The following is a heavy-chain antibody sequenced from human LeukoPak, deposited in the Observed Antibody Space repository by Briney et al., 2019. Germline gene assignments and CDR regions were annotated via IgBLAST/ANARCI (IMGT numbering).Heavy chain of an antibody. J-gene: IGHJ4*02. CDR1: GFTFSSYA. CDR2: ISGSGGTT. Sequence: RGSLRLSCAASGFTFSSYAMSWVRQAPGKGLEWVSGISGSGGTTYYADSVKGRFTISRDNSKNTLYLQMNSLRADDTAIYYCAKDRVPDSFWSVDYWGQGTLVIVSS. D-gene: IGHD3-22*01. CDR3: AKDRVPDSFWSVDY. V-gene: IGHV3-23*01.